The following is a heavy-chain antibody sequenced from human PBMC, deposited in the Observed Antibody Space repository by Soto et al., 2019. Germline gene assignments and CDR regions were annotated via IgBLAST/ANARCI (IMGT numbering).Heavy chain of an antibody. J-gene: IGHJ6*03. V-gene: IGHV4-59*01. Sequence: SETLSLTCTVSGGSISSYYWSWIRQPPGKGLEWIGYIYYSGSTNYNPSLKSRVTISVDTSKNQFSLKLSSVTAADTAVYYCARATTDYGDYYYYYYMDVWGKGTTVT. CDR1: GGSISSYY. D-gene: IGHD4-17*01. CDR2: IYYSGST. CDR3: ARATTDYGDYYYYYYMDV.